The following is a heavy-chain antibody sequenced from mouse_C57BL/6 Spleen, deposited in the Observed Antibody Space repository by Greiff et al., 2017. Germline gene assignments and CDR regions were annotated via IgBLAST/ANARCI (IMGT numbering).Heavy chain of an antibody. CDR1: GYTFTDYY. Sequence: VQLQQSGPELVKPGASVKISCKASGYTFTDYYMNWVKPSHGKSLAWIGDINPNNGGTSYNQKFKGKATLTVDKSSSTAYMELRSLTSEDSAVYYCANDYYGSSHGGYWGQGTTLTVSS. D-gene: IGHD1-1*01. J-gene: IGHJ2*01. V-gene: IGHV1-26*01. CDR3: ANDYYGSSHGGY. CDR2: INPNNGGT.